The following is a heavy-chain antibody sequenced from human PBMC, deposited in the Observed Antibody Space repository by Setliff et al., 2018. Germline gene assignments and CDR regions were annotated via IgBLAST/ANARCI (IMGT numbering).Heavy chain of an antibody. V-gene: IGHV4-59*01. Sequence: PSETLSLTCTVSGGSISSYYWSWIRQPPWKGLEWIGFIHYSGSTNYNPSLKSRVTISLDTPKNQFSLRLSSVTAADTAVYYCARTRYGLGGRPYWGQGTLVTVSS. CDR1: GGSISSYY. D-gene: IGHD2-15*01. CDR2: IHYSGST. CDR3: ARTRYGLGGRPY. J-gene: IGHJ4*02.